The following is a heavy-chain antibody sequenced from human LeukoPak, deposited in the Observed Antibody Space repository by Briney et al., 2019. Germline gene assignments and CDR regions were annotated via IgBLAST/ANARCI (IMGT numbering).Heavy chain of an antibody. J-gene: IGHJ3*02. Sequence: TSETLSLTCTVSGGSISSYSWSWIRQPPGKRLEWIGYVYYSGTTNYNPSLRSRVTISVDTSKNQFSLKLSSVTAADTAVYYCARGGITTIVVDDAFDIWGQGTMVTASS. V-gene: IGHV4-59*01. CDR3: ARGGITTIVVDDAFDI. D-gene: IGHD3-22*01. CDR2: VYYSGTT. CDR1: GGSISSYS.